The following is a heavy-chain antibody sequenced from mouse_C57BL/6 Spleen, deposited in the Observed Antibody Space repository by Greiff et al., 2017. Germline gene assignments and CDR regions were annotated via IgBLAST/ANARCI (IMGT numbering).Heavy chain of an antibody. Sequence: VQLQQSGAELARPGASVKLSCKASGYTFTSYGISWVKQRTGQGLEWIGEIYPRSGNTYYNEKFKGKATLTADKSSSTAYMELRSLTSEDSAVYFCARSTAQALFAYWGQGTLVTVSA. J-gene: IGHJ3*01. V-gene: IGHV1-81*01. CDR2: IYPRSGNT. D-gene: IGHD3-2*02. CDR1: GYTFTSYG. CDR3: ARSTAQALFAY.